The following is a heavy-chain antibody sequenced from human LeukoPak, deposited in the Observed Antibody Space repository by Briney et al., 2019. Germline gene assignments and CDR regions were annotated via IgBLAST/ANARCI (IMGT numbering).Heavy chain of an antibody. CDR2: IKQDGSEK. D-gene: IGHD2-2*01. Sequence: GGSLRLSCAASGFTFSSYEMNWVRQAPGKGLEWVANIKQDGSEKYYVDSVKGRFTISRDNAKNSLYLQMNSLRAEDTAVYYCARYRYCSSTSCYRDYFDYWGQGTLVTVSS. V-gene: IGHV3-7*01. J-gene: IGHJ4*02. CDR1: GFTFSSYE. CDR3: ARYRYCSSTSCYRDYFDY.